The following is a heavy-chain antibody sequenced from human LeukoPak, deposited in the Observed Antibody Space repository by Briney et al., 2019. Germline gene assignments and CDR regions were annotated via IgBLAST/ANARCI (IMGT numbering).Heavy chain of an antibody. J-gene: IGHJ4*02. CDR1: GFTFSSYS. Sequence: AGGSLRLSCAASGFTFSSYSMNWVRQAPGMGLQWVSSISSSSSYIDYADSVKGRFTISRDNAKNSLYLQMNSLRAEDTAVYYCASDLTTPRGSGYWGQGTLVTVSS. V-gene: IGHV3-21*01. D-gene: IGHD3-16*01. CDR2: ISSSSSYI. CDR3: ASDLTTPRGSGY.